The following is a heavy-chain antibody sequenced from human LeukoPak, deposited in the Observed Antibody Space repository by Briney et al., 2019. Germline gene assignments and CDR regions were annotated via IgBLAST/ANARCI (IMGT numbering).Heavy chain of an antibody. CDR3: ARQVVPAAVDAFDI. CDR2: IYPGDSDT. CDR1: GYSFTSYW. V-gene: IGHV5-51*01. Sequence: GESLKISCKGSGYSFTSYWIGWVRQMPGKGLEWMGIIYPGDSDTRYSPSFQGQVTFSADKSISTAYLQWSSLKASDTAMYCCARQVVPAAVDAFDIWGQGTMVTVSS. D-gene: IGHD2-2*01. J-gene: IGHJ3*02.